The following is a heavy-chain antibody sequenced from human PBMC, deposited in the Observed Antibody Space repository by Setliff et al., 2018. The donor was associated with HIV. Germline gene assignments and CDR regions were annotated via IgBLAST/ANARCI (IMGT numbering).Heavy chain of an antibody. CDR3: SRDGTRLLAAMDV. CDR1: GFTLSTYS. CDR2: ITTDSSYI. J-gene: IGHJ6*03. Sequence: GGSLRLSCVASGFTLSTYSMNWVRQAPGKGLEWVSSITTDSSYIFDADSVKGRFTISRDNAQNSLYLQMNNLRVEDTAVYYCSRDGTRLLAAMDVWGKGTTVTVSS. V-gene: IGHV3-21*01.